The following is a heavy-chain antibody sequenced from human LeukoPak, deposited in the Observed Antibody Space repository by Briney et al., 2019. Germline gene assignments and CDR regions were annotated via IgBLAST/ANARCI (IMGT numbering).Heavy chain of an antibody. Sequence: SETLSLTCAVYGGSFSGYYWSWIRQPPGKGLEWIGEINHSGSTNYNPSLKSRVTISVDTSKNQFSLKLSSVTAADTAVYYCARVGSIAARRGNWFDPWGQGTLVTVSS. V-gene: IGHV4-34*01. J-gene: IGHJ5*02. D-gene: IGHD6-6*01. CDR1: GGSFSGYY. CDR2: INHSGST. CDR3: ARVGSIAARRGNWFDP.